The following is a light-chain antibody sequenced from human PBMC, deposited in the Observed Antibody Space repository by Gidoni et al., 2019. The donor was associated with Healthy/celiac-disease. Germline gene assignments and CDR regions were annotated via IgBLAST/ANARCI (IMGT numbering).Light chain of an antibody. CDR2: DAS. CDR3: QQRSNWLT. Sequence: EIVLTQSPATLSLSPGERATLSCRASQSVSSYLAWYQQKPGQAPRLLIYDASNRATGIPARFSGSGSGTDFTLTISSLEPEGFAVYYCQQRSNWLTFXGXTKVEIK. V-gene: IGKV3-11*01. CDR1: QSVSSY. J-gene: IGKJ4*01.